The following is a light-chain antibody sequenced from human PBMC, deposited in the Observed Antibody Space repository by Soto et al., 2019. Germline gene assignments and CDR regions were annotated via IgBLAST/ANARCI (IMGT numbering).Light chain of an antibody. CDR2: DVN. Sequence: QSVLTQPASESGSPGQSITISCTGSSSDVGGYNYVSWYQQHPGKAPKLIIYDVNNRPSGVSDRFSGSKSGNTASLTISGLQAEDEADYYCSSYTSSSTLGVFGGGTKSPS. J-gene: IGLJ3*02. V-gene: IGLV2-14*03. CDR1: SSDVGGYNY. CDR3: SSYTSSSTLGV.